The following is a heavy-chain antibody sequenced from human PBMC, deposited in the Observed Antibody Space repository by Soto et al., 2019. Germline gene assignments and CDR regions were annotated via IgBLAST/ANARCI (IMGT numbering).Heavy chain of an antibody. V-gene: IGHV1-18*01. Sequence: QVQLVQSGAEVKKPGASVKVSCKASGYTFTSYGISWVRQAPGQGLEWMGWISAYNGNTNYAQKLQGRVTMTTDTSTSTAYMELRSLRSDDTAVCYCARDYAQDIVVVPAAVYYYYYGMDVWGQGTTVTVSS. CDR1: GYTFTSYG. J-gene: IGHJ6*02. CDR2: ISAYNGNT. CDR3: ARDYAQDIVVVPAAVYYYYYGMDV. D-gene: IGHD2-2*01.